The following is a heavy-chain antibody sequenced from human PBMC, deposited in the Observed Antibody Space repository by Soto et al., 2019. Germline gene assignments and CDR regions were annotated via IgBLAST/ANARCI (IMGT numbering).Heavy chain of an antibody. V-gene: IGHV1-18*01. CDR3: ARDLPWIFGVVIFPPEDGMDV. CDR1: GYTFTSYG. Sequence: SVKVSCKASGYTFTSYGISWVRQAPGQGLEWMGWISAYNGNTNYAQKLQGRVTMTTDTSTTTAYMELRSLRSDDTAVYYCARDLPWIFGVVIFPPEDGMDVWGQGTTVTVSS. CDR2: ISAYNGNT. J-gene: IGHJ6*02. D-gene: IGHD3-3*01.